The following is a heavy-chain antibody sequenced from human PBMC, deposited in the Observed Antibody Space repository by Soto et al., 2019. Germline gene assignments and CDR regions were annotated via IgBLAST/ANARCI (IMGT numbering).Heavy chain of an antibody. V-gene: IGHV3-15*07. Sequence: GGSLRLSCAASGFTFSNAWMNWVRQAPGKGLEWVGRIKSKTDGGTTDYAAPVKGRFTISRDDSKNTLYLQMNSLKTEDTAVYYCTTDKGYCSGGSCYLYYYYYGMDVWGQGTTVTVSS. D-gene: IGHD2-15*01. CDR3: TTDKGYCSGGSCYLYYYYYGMDV. J-gene: IGHJ6*02. CDR1: GFTFSNAW. CDR2: IKSKTDGGTT.